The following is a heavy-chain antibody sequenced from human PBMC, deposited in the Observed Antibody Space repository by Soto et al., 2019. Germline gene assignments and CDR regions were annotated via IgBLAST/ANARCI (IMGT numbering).Heavy chain of an antibody. CDR3: AKSQLRYFGSSQSQFDY. CDR2: ISGSGGST. CDR1: GFTFSSYA. J-gene: IGHJ4*02. Sequence: GSLRLSCAASGFTFSSYAMSWVRQAPGKGLEWVSAISGSGGSTYYADSVKGRFTISRDNSKNTLYLQMNSLRAEDTAVYYCAKSQLRYFGSSQSQFDYWGQGTLVTVSS. V-gene: IGHV3-23*01. D-gene: IGHD3-9*01.